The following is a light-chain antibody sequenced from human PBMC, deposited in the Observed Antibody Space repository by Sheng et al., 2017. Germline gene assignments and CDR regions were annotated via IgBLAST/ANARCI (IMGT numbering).Light chain of an antibody. CDR1: SSNIGNNF. Sequence: QSVLTQPPSVSAAPGQKVTLSCSGSSSNIGNNFVSWYQQLPGTAPKLLIYDNDKRPSGIPDQFSGSKSGNTASLTISGLQAEDEADYYCCSYAGSYTLVVFGGGTKSDRP. CDR2: DND. CDR3: CSYAGSYTLVV. J-gene: IGLJ2*01. V-gene: IGLV1-51*01.